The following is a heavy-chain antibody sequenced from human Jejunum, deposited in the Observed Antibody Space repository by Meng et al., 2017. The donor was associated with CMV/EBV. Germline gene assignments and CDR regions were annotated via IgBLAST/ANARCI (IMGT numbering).Heavy chain of an antibody. D-gene: IGHD6-13*01. J-gene: IGHJ4*02. Sequence: ISSYFGTWIGQHPGKGLEWLGYVYYDGGSTNYNPSLTSRVTISVDSPENQFSLKLTSVTAADTAVYYCARVPAELGSSSSSYYFDSWGQGTLVTVSS. CDR1: ISSYF. CDR3: ARVPAELGSSSSSYYFDS. V-gene: IGHV4-59*01. CDR2: VYYDGGST.